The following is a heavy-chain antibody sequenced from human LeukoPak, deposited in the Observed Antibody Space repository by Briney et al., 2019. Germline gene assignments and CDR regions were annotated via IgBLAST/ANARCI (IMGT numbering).Heavy chain of an antibody. V-gene: IGHV4-34*01. J-gene: IGHJ5*02. CDR2: INHSGST. CDR3: ASTIFGAVITRGFDP. Sequence: KPSETLSLTCAVYGGSFSGYYWSWIRQPPGKGLEWIGEINHSGSTNYNPSLKSRVTISVDTSKTQFSLKLSSVTAADTAVYYCASTIFGAVITRGFDPWGQGTLVTVSS. D-gene: IGHD3-3*01. CDR1: GGSFSGYY.